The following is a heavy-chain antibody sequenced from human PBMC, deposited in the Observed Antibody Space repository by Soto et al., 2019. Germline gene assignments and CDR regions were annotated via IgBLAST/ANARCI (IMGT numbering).Heavy chain of an antibody. V-gene: IGHV3-30-3*01. Sequence: QVQLVESGGGVVQPGRSLRLSCAASGFTFLSYAMNWVRQAPGKGLEWVAVISYDGSSEYYADSVKGRFTISRDNSKNTLYLQLNSLRAEDTAAYYCARDPDFDFNFDSWGQCTLVTVSS. CDR1: GFTFLSYA. D-gene: IGHD3-3*01. CDR3: ARDPDFDFNFDS. J-gene: IGHJ4*02. CDR2: ISYDGSSE.